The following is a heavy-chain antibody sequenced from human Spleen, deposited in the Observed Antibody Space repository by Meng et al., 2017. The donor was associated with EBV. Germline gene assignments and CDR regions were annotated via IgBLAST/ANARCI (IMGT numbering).Heavy chain of an antibody. V-gene: IGHV4-39*01. CDR2: VYYSGST. CDR1: GGSISSSSYY. J-gene: IGHJ5*02. D-gene: IGHD1-26*01. Sequence: QLRGSGTGLVKPSETRSPTCPVSGGSISSSSYYWGWIRQPPGKGLEWIGNVYYSGSTYYNPSLKSRVTMSVDTSKNQFSLKLSSVTAADTAVYYCARRVEKSGGYYWFDPWGQGTLVTVSS. CDR3: ARRVEKSGGYYWFDP.